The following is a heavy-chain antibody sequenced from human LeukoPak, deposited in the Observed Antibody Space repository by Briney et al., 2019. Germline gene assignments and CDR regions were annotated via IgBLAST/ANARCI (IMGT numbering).Heavy chain of an antibody. CDR3: AEGITMVRGVIINRYYYYGMDV. D-gene: IGHD3-10*01. J-gene: IGHJ6*02. CDR2: ISGSGGST. Sequence: GGSLRLSCAASGFTFSSYAMSWVRQAPGKGLEWVSAISGSGGSTYYADSVKGRFTISRDNSKNTLYLQMNSLRAEDTAVYYCAEGITMVRGVIINRYYYYGMDVWGQGTTVTVSS. CDR1: GFTFSSYA. V-gene: IGHV3-23*01.